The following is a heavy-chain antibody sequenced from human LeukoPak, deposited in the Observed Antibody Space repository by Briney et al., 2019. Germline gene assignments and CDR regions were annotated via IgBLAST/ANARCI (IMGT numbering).Heavy chain of an antibody. Sequence: GGSLRLSCAASGFTFSNYWMSWVRQAPGKGREWVAHIKQDGSANTYINSVKVRFTISRDNAKNSMYLQMNSLRAEDTAVYYCASTGYSGSYYLGWGQGTLVTVSS. CDR3: ASTGYSGSYYLG. V-gene: IGHV3-7*01. CDR1: GFTFSNYW. D-gene: IGHD1-26*01. CDR2: IKQDGSAN. J-gene: IGHJ4*02.